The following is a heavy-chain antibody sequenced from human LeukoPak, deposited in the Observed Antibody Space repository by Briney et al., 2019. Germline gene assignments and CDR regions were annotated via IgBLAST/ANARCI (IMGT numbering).Heavy chain of an antibody. CDR1: GFTFSNYA. V-gene: IGHV3-23*01. D-gene: IGHD4-23*01. J-gene: IGHJ6*03. CDR2: ISGSGVST. CDR3: ARVTTTVVTPWWYYYYMDV. Sequence: GSLRLSCAASGFTFSNYAMSWVRQAPGKGLEWVSAISGSGVSTYYADSVKGRFTISRDNSKNTLYLQMNSLRAEDTAVYYCARVTTTVVTPWWYYYYMDVWGKGTTVTVSS.